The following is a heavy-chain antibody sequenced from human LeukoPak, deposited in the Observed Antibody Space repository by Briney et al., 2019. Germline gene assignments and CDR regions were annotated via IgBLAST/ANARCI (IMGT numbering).Heavy chain of an antibody. D-gene: IGHD5-12*01. CDR1: GFTFSSYA. CDR2: ISSNGGST. V-gene: IGHV3-64*01. CDR3: ARDASGYDPPYYYYYMDV. J-gene: IGHJ6*03. Sequence: GGSLRLSCEASGFTFSSYAMHWVRQAPGKGLEYVSAISSNGGSTYYANSVKGRFTISRDNSKNTLYLQMGSLRAEDMAVYYCARDASGYDPPYYYYYMDVWGKGTTVTVSS.